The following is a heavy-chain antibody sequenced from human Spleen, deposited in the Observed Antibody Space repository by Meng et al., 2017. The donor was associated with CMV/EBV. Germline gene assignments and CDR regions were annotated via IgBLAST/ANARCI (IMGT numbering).Heavy chain of an antibody. Sequence: SGGSVSSATYYWSSIRQPPGKGLEWIGYIYYTGSTNYNPSLKSRVTMSVDTSKNQFSLNLISVTAADTAVYYCARGGPLRHLYLDPWGQGTLVTVSS. V-gene: IGHV4-61*01. CDR1: GGSVSSATYY. J-gene: IGHJ5*02. CDR3: ARGGPLRHLYLDP. CDR2: IYYTGST. D-gene: IGHD4-17*01.